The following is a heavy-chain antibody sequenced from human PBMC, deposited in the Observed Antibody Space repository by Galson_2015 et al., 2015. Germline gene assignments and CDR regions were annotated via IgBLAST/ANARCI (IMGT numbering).Heavy chain of an antibody. D-gene: IGHD3-3*01. J-gene: IGHJ4*02. CDR3: ARDQIYYDFWSGSATMGYYFDY. CDR2: INPYNGNR. V-gene: IGHV1-18*01. CDR1: GYNFRDYG. Sequence: SVKVSCKASGYNFRDYGINWVRQAPGQGLEWLGWINPYNGNRNYAKNVRGRFSMSTDTGTTTAYLELRNLRFDDAAVYFCARDQIYYDFWSGSATMGYYFDYWGQGTLVTVSS.